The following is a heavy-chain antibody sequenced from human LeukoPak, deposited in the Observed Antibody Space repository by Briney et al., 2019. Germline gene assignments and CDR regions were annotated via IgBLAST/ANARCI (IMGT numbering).Heavy chain of an antibody. V-gene: IGHV3-21*01. CDR3: TRDGIDYGDYFFDS. CDR2: VTSGSTYI. CDR1: GFTFSNYI. J-gene: IGHJ4*02. D-gene: IGHD4-17*01. Sequence: PGGSLRLSCAASGFTFSNYIMNWVRQAPGKGLEWVSSVTSGSTYIYYADSVKGRFTISRDDAKNSLFLQMNSLRAADTAVYYCTRDGIDYGDYFFDSWGQGTLVTVSS.